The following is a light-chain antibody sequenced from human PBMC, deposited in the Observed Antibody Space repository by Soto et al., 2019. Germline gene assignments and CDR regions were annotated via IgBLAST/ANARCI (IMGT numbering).Light chain of an antibody. Sequence: EVVLTQSPGTLSLSPGERATLYCRTSQTIVSTYLAWYQHKAGQAPRLLMYGTSSRATGIPDRFSGIGSGTDFTFAICSVEPEASAIYYCQQYSGSPPRTFGQGTKVEIK. CDR1: QTIVSTY. J-gene: IGKJ1*01. CDR3: QQYSGSPPRT. CDR2: GTS. V-gene: IGKV3-20*01.